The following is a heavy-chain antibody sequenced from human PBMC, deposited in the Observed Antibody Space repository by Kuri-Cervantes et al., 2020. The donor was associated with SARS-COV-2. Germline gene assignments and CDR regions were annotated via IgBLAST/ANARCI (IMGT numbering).Heavy chain of an antibody. J-gene: IGHJ4*02. D-gene: IGHD1-26*01. CDR2: IYYSGST. CDR1: GGSISSSSYY. V-gene: IGHV4-39*07. CDR3: ARGRGRGVDY. Sequence: ESLKISCTVSGGSISSSSYYWGWIRQPPGKGLEWIGSIYYSGSTYYNPSLKSRVSIPVDTSKNQFSLKLSSVTAADTAVYYCARGRGRGVDYWGQGTLVTVSS.